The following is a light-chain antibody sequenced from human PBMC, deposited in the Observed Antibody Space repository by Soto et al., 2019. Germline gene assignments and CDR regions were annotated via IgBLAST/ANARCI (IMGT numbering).Light chain of an antibody. V-gene: IGKV3-20*01. CDR3: QRQGT. Sequence: EIVLTQSPGTLSLSPGERATLSCRASRSLSSSYVVWYQQKPGQAPRLLIYAASRRATGIPDRLSGSGSATEYTLPISRLEPDDFAVYYCQRQGTFGQGTKLEIK. CDR1: RSLSSSY. J-gene: IGKJ2*01. CDR2: AAS.